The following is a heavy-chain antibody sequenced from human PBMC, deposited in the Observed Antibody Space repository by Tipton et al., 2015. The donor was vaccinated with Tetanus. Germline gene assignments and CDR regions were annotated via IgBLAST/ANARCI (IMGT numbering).Heavy chain of an antibody. CDR3: AAAEESAWFDP. J-gene: IGHJ5*02. CDR2: IYYSGST. CDR1: GGSISSSSYY. D-gene: IGHD3-10*01. Sequence: LRLSCTVSGGSISSSSYYWGWIRQPPGKGLEWIGSIYYSGSTYYNPSLKSRVTISVDTSKNQFSLKLSSVTAADTAVYYCAAAEESAWFDPWGQGTLVTVSS. V-gene: IGHV4-39*01.